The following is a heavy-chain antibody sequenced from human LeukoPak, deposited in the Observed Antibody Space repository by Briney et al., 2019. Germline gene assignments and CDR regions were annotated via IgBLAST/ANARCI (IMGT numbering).Heavy chain of an antibody. CDR2: IYYSGST. CDR1: GGSISSGDYY. J-gene: IGHJ4*02. Sequence: TLSLTCTVSGGSISSGDYYWSWIRQPPGKGLEWIGYIYYSGSTYYNPSLKSRVTISVDTSKNQFSLKLSSVTAADTAVYYCARGASGLALEMATIGRHFDYWGQGTLVTVSS. CDR3: ARGASGLALEMATIGRHFDY. V-gene: IGHV4-30-4*01. D-gene: IGHD5-24*01.